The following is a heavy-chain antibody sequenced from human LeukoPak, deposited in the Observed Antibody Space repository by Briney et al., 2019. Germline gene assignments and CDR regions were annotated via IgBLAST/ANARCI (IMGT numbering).Heavy chain of an antibody. CDR2: IYTSGST. Sequence: SETLSLTCTVSGGSISSYYWSWIRQPAGKGLEWIGRIYTSGSTNYNPSLKSRVTISVDTSKNQFSLKLSSVTAADTAVYYCARDGRPGVSSYWYFDLWGRGTLVTVSS. J-gene: IGHJ2*01. D-gene: IGHD5/OR15-5a*01. V-gene: IGHV4-4*07. CDR3: ARDGRPGVSSYWYFDL. CDR1: GGSISSYY.